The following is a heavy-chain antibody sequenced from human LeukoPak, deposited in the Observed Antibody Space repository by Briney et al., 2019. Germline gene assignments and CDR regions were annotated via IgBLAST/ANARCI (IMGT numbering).Heavy chain of an antibody. J-gene: IGHJ5*02. V-gene: IGHV4-59*01. CDR3: ARSTYCSGGSCSHNWFDP. Sequence: SETLSLTCTVSGGSISSYYWTWIRQPPGKGLEWIGSLYYSGSTNYNPSLKSRVTISVDTSKNQFSLKLSSVTAADTAVYYCARSTYCSGGSCSHNWFDPWGQGTLVTVSS. CDR2: LYYSGST. D-gene: IGHD2-15*01. CDR1: GGSISSYY.